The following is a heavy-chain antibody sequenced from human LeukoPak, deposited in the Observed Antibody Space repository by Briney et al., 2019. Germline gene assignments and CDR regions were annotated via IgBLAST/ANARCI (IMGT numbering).Heavy chain of an antibody. CDR2: IKQDGSEK. CDR1: GFTFSSYW. D-gene: IGHD3-9*01. J-gene: IGHJ4*02. V-gene: IGHV3-7*01. CDR3: ARDRGYFDWLLDY. Sequence: GGSLRLSCAASGFTFSSYWMSWVRQAPGKGLEWVANIKQDGSEKYYVDSVKGRFTISRDNAKNSLYLQMSSLRAEDTAVYYCARDRGYFDWLLDYWGQGTLVTVSS.